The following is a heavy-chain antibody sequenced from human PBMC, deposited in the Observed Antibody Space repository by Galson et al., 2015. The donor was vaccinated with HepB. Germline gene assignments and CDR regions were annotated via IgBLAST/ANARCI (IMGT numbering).Heavy chain of an antibody. Sequence: SVKGSCKASGYNFNNYGLSWIRQAPGPGLEWMGWFSGYDGSTNYAQKFQGRVTMTADASTGTAYLELRDLRSDDTAVYYCARDSRLELRLNNYFSYGMDVWGQGSAVTVSS. CDR3: ARDSRLELRLNNYFSYGMDV. V-gene: IGHV1-18*01. CDR2: FSGYDGST. J-gene: IGHJ6*02. D-gene: IGHD1-1*01. CDR1: GYNFNNYG.